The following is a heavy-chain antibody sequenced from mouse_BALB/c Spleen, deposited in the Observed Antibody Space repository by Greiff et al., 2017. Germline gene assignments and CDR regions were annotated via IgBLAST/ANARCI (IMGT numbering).Heavy chain of an antibody. Sequence: EVKLMESGAELVRSGASVKLSCTASGFNIKDYYMHWVKQRPEQGLEWIGWIDPENGDTEYAPKFQGKATMTADTSSNTAYLQLSSLTSEDTAVYYCNSLYGNSFAYWGQGTLVTVSA. CDR3: NSLYGNSFAY. J-gene: IGHJ3*01. CDR2: IDPENGDT. V-gene: IGHV14-4*02. CDR1: GFNIKDYY. D-gene: IGHD2-1*01.